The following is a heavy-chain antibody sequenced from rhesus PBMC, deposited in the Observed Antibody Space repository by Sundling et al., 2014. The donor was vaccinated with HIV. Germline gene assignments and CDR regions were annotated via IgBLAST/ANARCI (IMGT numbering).Heavy chain of an antibody. CDR3: ARVDIYCTHSGCFFFDD. CDR1: GFSLSTPGMG. J-gene: IGHJ4*01. V-gene: IGHV2-174*02. CDR2: IFWDDDK. D-gene: IGHD2-21*01. Sequence: QVTLKESGPALVKPTQTLTLTCTFSGFSLSTPGMGVGWIRQPPGKTLEWLAHIFWDDDKRYTTSLRSRLTISKDTSKNQVLLTMTNMDPVDTATYFCARVDIYCTHSGCFFFDDWGQGVLVTVSS.